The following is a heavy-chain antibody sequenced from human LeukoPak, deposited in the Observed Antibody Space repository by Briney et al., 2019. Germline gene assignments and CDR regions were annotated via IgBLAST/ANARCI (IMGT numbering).Heavy chain of an antibody. Sequence: GGSLRLSCAASGFTFDDYAMHWVRQAPGKGLEWVSGISWNSGSIGYADSEKGRFTISRDNAKNSLYLQMNSLRAEDTALYYCAEGQWELLDHFDYWGQGTLVTVSS. V-gene: IGHV3-9*01. D-gene: IGHD1-26*01. CDR2: ISWNSGSI. CDR1: GFTFDDYA. CDR3: AEGQWELLDHFDY. J-gene: IGHJ4*02.